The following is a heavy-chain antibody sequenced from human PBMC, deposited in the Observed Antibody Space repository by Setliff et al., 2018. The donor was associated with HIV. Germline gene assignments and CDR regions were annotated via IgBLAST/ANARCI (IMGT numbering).Heavy chain of an antibody. V-gene: IGHV4-39*02. CDR3: ARDIIARTYWYFDL. J-gene: IGHJ2*01. D-gene: IGHD1-1*01. Sequence: SETLSLTCTVSGGSISGGGYYWSRIRQPPGKGLEWIGYIFYTGSTYYNPSLKSRVTISVDASKNHFSLKLTSVTAADTAVYYCARDIIARTYWYFDLWGRGTLVTVSS. CDR2: IFYTGST. CDR1: GGSISGGGYY.